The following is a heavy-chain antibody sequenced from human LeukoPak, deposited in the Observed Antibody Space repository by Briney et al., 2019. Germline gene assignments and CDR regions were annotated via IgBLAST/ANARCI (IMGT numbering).Heavy chain of an antibody. CDR1: GFTFSSYW. CDR2: INHNGNVN. V-gene: IGHV3-7*03. Sequence: GGSLRLSCAASGFTFSSYWMNWARQAPGKGLEWVASINHNGNVNYYVDSVKGRFTISRDNSKNTLYLQMNSLRAEDTAVYYCGKNRYSGSLSPFDIWGQGTMVTVSS. D-gene: IGHD1-26*01. CDR3: GKNRYSGSLSPFDI. J-gene: IGHJ3*02.